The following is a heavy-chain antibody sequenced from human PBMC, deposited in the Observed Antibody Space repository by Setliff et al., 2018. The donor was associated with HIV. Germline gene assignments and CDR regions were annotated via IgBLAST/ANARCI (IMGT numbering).Heavy chain of an antibody. CDR1: GYTFTSFG. V-gene: IGHV1-18*01. CDR3: AKDFPKNPYYDFWSDRLADY. J-gene: IGHJ4*02. Sequence: ASVKVSCKAPGYTFTSFGISWVRQAPGQGLEWMGWISAYDSNTNYEHRLQGRVTMTRDTSMNTAYMELSRLRSDDTAVYYCAKDFPKNPYYDFWSDRLADYWGQGTLVTVSS. CDR2: ISAYDSNT. D-gene: IGHD3-3*01.